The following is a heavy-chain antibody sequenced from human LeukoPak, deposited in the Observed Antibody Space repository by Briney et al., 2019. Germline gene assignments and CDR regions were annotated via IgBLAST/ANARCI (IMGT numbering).Heavy chain of an antibody. CDR2: INPNSGGT. CDR3: ARGYCSGGSCYSVENWSDP. D-gene: IGHD2-15*01. CDR1: RYTFTGYY. J-gene: IGHJ5*02. V-gene: IGHV1-2*06. Sequence: ASVKVSCKAARYTFTGYYMFWVRQAPGQGLEWMGRINPNSGGTNYAQKFQGRVTMTRDTSISTAYMELSRLRSDDTAVYYCARGYCSGGSCYSVENWSDPWGQGTLVTVSS.